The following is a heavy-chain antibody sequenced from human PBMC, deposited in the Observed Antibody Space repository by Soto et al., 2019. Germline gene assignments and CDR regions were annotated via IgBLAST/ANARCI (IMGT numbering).Heavy chain of an antibody. J-gene: IGHJ4*02. CDR1: GFTFSSYS. V-gene: IGHV3-21*01. CDR3: ARDPSYYYDSSGYYYWHGPYYFDY. CDR2: ISSSSSYI. D-gene: IGHD3-22*01. Sequence: EVQLVESGGGLVKPGGSLRLSCAASGFTFSSYSMNWVRQAPGKGLEWVSSISSSSSYIYYADSVKGRFTISRDNAKNSLYLQMNSLRAEDTAVYYCARDPSYYYDSSGYYYWHGPYYFDYWGQGTLVTVSS.